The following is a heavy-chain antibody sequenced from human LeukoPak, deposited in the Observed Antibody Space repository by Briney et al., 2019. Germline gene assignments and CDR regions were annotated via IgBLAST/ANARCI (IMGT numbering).Heavy chain of an antibody. J-gene: IGHJ6*02. Sequence: ASVKVSCKASGYTFTSYGISWVRQAPGQGLEWMGWISAYNGNTNYAQKLQGRVTMTSDTSTSTAYMELSSLRSEDTAVYYCARVRYYGSGSYYFPGYYYYGMDVWGQGTTVTVSS. CDR1: GYTFTSYG. CDR2: ISAYNGNT. V-gene: IGHV1-18*01. D-gene: IGHD3-10*01. CDR3: ARVRYYGSGSYYFPGYYYYGMDV.